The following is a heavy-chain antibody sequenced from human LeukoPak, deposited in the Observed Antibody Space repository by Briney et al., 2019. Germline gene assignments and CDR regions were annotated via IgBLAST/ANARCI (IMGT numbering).Heavy chain of an antibody. CDR1: GFTFSDYW. Sequence: GGSLRLSCAATGFTFSDYWMHWVRQAPGKGLEWVSAMSGSDTGSWYADSVKGRFTISRDTSKTTLYLQMNSLRAEDTAIYYCAKDARSFGGTYFDYWGQGIQVTVSS. D-gene: IGHD4-23*01. J-gene: IGHJ4*02. CDR2: MSGSDTGS. CDR3: AKDARSFGGTYFDY. V-gene: IGHV3-23*01.